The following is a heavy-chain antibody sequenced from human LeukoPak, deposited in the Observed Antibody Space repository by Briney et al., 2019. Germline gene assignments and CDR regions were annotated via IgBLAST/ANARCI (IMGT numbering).Heavy chain of an antibody. Sequence: SVKVSCKASGGTFSSYAICWVRQAPGQGLEWMGGSIPIFGTANYAQKFQGRVTITADKSTSTAYMELSSLRSEDTAVYYCARDGYRRREPTRGFDPWGQGTLVTVSS. V-gene: IGHV1-69*06. CDR3: ARDGYRRREPTRGFDP. CDR2: SIPIFGTA. D-gene: IGHD3-22*01. J-gene: IGHJ5*02. CDR1: GGTFSSYA.